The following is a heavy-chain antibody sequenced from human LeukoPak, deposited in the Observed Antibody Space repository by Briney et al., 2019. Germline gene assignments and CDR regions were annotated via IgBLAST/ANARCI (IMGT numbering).Heavy chain of an antibody. Sequence: SETLSLTCTVSGGSISSYYWSWIRQPPGKGLEWIGYIYYSGSTNYNPSLKSRVTISVDTSKNQFPLKLSSVTAADTAVYYCARRTAMDYYYDYWGQGTLVTVSS. J-gene: IGHJ4*02. CDR1: GGSISSYY. D-gene: IGHD5-18*01. CDR2: IYYSGST. V-gene: IGHV4-59*08. CDR3: ARRTAMDYYYDY.